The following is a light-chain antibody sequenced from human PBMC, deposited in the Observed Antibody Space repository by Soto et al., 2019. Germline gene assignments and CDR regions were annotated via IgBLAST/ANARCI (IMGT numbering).Light chain of an antibody. CDR2: NVN. V-gene: IGLV2-14*03. CDR1: SSDVGGYDY. Sequence: QSALTQVASVSGSPGQSITISCTGTSSDVGGYDYVSWYQQHPGKAPKLMIYNVNYRPSGVSDRFSGSKSGDTASLTISGLQAEDEANYYCSSHTNTNTVVFGGGTKVTVL. J-gene: IGLJ2*01. CDR3: SSHTNTNTVV.